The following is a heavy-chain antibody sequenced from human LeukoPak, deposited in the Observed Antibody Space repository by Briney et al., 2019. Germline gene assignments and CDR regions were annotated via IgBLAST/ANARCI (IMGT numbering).Heavy chain of an antibody. CDR2: IYYSGST. V-gene: IGHV4-61*01. CDR3: ARTPRMAGIDY. Sequence: SETLSLTCALSRGSVTGASHYTSWIRQPPRKGLEWIGHIYYSGSTSYTPSLKSRVTISVDTSKNQFFLKLTSVTAADTAVYYCARTPRMAGIDYWGQGALVTVSS. D-gene: IGHD5-24*01. CDR1: RGSVTGASHY. J-gene: IGHJ4*02.